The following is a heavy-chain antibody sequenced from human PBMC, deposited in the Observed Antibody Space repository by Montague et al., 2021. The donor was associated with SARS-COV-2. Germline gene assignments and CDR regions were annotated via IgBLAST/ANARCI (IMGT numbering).Heavy chain of an antibody. CDR2: TYYSGTT. V-gene: IGHV4-39*01. CDR3: ARHKGRRFEGGKFLWFGEFNFDI. CDR1: SGSISSSDY. J-gene: IGHJ3*02. Sequence: SETLSLTCTVSSGSISSSDYWGWIRQPPGKGLEWIGSTYYSGTTYYNLSLKSRVTISVDTSKKQFSLRLNSVTAADTGVYYCARHKGRRFEGGKFLWFGEFNFDIWGQGTMVTVSS. D-gene: IGHD3-10*01.